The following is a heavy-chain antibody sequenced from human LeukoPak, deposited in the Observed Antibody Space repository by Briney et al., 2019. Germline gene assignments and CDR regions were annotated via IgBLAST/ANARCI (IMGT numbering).Heavy chain of an antibody. D-gene: IGHD1-26*01. J-gene: IGHJ4*02. CDR2: FYSGVST. CDR1: GFTVSSNY. V-gene: IGHV3-66*01. CDR3: ARVAGGSYFDY. Sequence: PGGSLRLSCAASGFTVSSNYMSWVRQAPGKGLEWASIFYSGVSTYYADSVKGRFTISRDNSKNTLYLQMNSLRVEDTAVYYCARVAGGSYFDYWGQGTLVTVSS.